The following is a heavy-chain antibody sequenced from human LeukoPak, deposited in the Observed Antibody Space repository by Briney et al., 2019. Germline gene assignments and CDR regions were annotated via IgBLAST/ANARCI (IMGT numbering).Heavy chain of an antibody. J-gene: IGHJ6*03. CDR1: GFTFSSYA. CDR2: ISYDGSNK. V-gene: IGHV3-30*04. CDR3: AKDPRRGYSYGHAKRTYMDV. Sequence: PGGSLRLSCAASGFTFSSYAMHWVRQSPGKGLEWVAVISYDGSNKDYADSVKGRFTISRDNSKNTLYLQMNSLRAEDTAVYYCAKDPRRGYSYGHAKRTYMDVWGKGTTVTVSS. D-gene: IGHD5-18*01.